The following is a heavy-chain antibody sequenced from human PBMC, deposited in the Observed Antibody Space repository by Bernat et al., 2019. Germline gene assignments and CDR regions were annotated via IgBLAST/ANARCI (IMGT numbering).Heavy chain of an antibody. CDR3: ATPWRATYYYGSSGYYGWDAFDT. D-gene: IGHD3-22*01. V-gene: IGHV4-39*01. CDR1: AGSISSNNYF. J-gene: IGHJ3*02. Sequence: QLQLQESGPGLVKPSETLSLTCTVSAGSISSNNYFWGWIREPPGKGLEWIGSVYSSGSTYYNPSLKGRVTISVDTSKNQFSLKLTSVTAADTAVYDCATPWRATYYYGSSGYYGWDAFDTWGQGTMVTVSS. CDR2: VYSSGST.